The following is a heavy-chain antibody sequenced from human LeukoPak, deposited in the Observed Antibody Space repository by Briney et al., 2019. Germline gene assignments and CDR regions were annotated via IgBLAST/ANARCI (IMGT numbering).Heavy chain of an antibody. D-gene: IGHD2-15*01. CDR2: ISGSAGTT. V-gene: IGHV3-23*01. CDR1: GFTFFNYA. Sequence: GGSLRLSCAPSGFTFFNYAMNWVRQAPGRGLEWVSRISGSAGTTYFADSVKGRFTISRDSSKSTVYLQMNSLRADDTAIYYCAKDLSLHCSGASCSAFDVWGQGTLVTVSS. CDR3: AKDLSLHCSGASCSAFDV. J-gene: IGHJ4*02.